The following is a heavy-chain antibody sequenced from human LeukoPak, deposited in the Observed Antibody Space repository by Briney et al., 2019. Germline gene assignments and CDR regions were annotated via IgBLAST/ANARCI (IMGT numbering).Heavy chain of an antibody. V-gene: IGHV3-23*01. CDR3: SRYCSSTGCYPPAFDY. CDR2: ISGSGGST. D-gene: IGHD2-2*01. Sequence: GGSLRLSCAASGFTFSRYAMSWVRQAPGEGLEWVSAISGSGGSTYYADSVKGRFTISRDNSKNTLYLQMDSLRDDDTAIYYCSRYCSSTGCYPPAFDYWGQGTLVTVSS. J-gene: IGHJ4*02. CDR1: GFTFSRYA.